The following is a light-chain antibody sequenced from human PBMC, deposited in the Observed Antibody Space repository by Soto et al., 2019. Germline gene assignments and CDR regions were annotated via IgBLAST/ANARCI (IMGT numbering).Light chain of an antibody. CDR2: DAS. J-gene: IGKJ4*01. V-gene: IGKV3-15*01. CDR1: QSVATN. Sequence: EVVMTQSPATLSVSPGERATLSCRASQSVATNFAWYQQKRGQAPRLLIYDASTRAAGIPARFSGSGSGTEFTLTISSLQSEDFAVYYCQQYNNWPPPLTFGGGTKVDIK. CDR3: QQYNNWPPPLT.